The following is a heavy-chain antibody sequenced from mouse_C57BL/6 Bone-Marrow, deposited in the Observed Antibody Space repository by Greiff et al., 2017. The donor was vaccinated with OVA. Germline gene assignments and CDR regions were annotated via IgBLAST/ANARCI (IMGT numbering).Heavy chain of an antibody. D-gene: IGHD2-4*01. CDR3: TGGGLRRYFDV. Sequence: EVKLVESGGGLVQPGGSMKLSCVASGFTFSNYWMNWVRQSPEKGLEWVAQIRLKSDNYATHYAESVKGRFTISRDDSKSSVYLQMNNLRAEDTVIYYCTGGGLRRYFDVWGTGTTVTVSS. J-gene: IGHJ1*03. V-gene: IGHV6-3*01. CDR2: IRLKSDNYAT. CDR1: GFTFSNYW.